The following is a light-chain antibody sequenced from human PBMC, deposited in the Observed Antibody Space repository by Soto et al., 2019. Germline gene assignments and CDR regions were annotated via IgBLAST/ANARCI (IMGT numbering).Light chain of an antibody. J-gene: IGKJ1*01. CDR1: QDISNR. V-gene: IGKV1-5*01. CDR2: DAS. CDR3: QQFNSYSPGA. Sequence: DIQMTQSPFSVSASVEDRVTITCRASQDISNRLAWYQQKPGKAPKLLIYDASTLESGVPSRFSGSGSGTEFTLTISSLQPDDFATYCCQQFNSYSPGAFGQGTKVDIK.